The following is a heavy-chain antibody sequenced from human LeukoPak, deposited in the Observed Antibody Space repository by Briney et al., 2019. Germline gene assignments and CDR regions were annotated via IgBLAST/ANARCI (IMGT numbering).Heavy chain of an antibody. CDR1: GYTFTSYD. V-gene: IGHV1-8*01. CDR3: ARAKAYSSGWYVYYYYYGMDV. D-gene: IGHD6-19*01. Sequence: ASVKVSCKASGYTFTSYDINWVRQATGRGLEWMGWMNPNSGNTGYAQKFQGRVTMTRNTSISTAYMELSSLRSEDTAVYYCARAKAYSSGWYVYYYYYGMDVWGQGTTVTVSS. CDR2: MNPNSGNT. J-gene: IGHJ6*02.